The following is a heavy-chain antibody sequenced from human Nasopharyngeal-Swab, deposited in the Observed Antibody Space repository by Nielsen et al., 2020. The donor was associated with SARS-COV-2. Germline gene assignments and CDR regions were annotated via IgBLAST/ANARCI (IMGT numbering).Heavy chain of an antibody. V-gene: IGHV3-13*04. Sequence: GGSLRLSCAASGFTFSSYDMHWVRQATGKGPEWVSAIGTAGDTYYPGSVKGRFTISRENAKNSLYLQMNSLRAGDTAVYYCARARPDIVVVPAALLFDPWGQGTLVTVSS. J-gene: IGHJ5*02. D-gene: IGHD2-2*01. CDR2: IGTAGDT. CDR1: GFTFSSYD. CDR3: ARARPDIVVVPAALLFDP.